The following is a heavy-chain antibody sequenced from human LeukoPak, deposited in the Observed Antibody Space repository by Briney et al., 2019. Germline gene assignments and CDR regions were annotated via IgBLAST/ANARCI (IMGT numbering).Heavy chain of an antibody. J-gene: IGHJ3*02. CDR1: GFTFSSYA. V-gene: IGHV3-23*01. D-gene: IGHD1-26*01. CDR2: ISGSGGST. CDR3: ARTYSGSADAFDI. Sequence: GGSLRLSCAASGFTFSSYAMSWVRQAPGKGLEWVSAISGSGGSTYYADSVKGRFTISRDNAKNSLYLQMNSLRAEDTAVYYCARTYSGSADAFDIWGQGTMVTVSS.